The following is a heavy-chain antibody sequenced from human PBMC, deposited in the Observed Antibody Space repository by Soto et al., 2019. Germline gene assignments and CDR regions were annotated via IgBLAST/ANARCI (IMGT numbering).Heavy chain of an antibody. CDR3: ARTKCSGGSCHSWSLDS. CDR1: GGSITTGGYY. Sequence: LSLTCTVSGGSITTGGYYWSWIRQLPGKGLEWIGHRYYSESTYYNPSLKSRVSISLDTSKNQFSLKLSFVTAADTAMYYCARTKCSGGSCHSWSLDSWGQGTPVTVSS. V-gene: IGHV4-31*03. D-gene: IGHD2-15*01. CDR2: RYYSEST. J-gene: IGHJ4*02.